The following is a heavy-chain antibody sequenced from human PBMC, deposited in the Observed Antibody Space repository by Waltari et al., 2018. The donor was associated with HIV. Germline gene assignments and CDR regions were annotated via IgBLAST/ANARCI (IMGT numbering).Heavy chain of an antibody. Sequence: QVQLVESGGGVVQPGRSLRLSCAASGFTFSSYGMHWVRQAPGKGLGWVAVIWYDGSNKYYADSVKGRFTISRDNSKNTLYLQMNSLRAEDTAVYYCARESLWGFDPWGQGTLVTVSS. D-gene: IGHD3-10*01. CDR1: GFTFSSYG. CDR2: IWYDGSNK. V-gene: IGHV3-33*01. J-gene: IGHJ5*02. CDR3: ARESLWGFDP.